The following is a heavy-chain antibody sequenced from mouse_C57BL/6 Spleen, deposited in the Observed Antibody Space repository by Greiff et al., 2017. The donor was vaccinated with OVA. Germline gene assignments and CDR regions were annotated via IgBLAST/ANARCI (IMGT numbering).Heavy chain of an antibody. D-gene: IGHD1-1*01. CDR1: GYSFTGYF. Sequence: VQLKESGPELVKPGDSVKISCKASGYSFTGYFMNWVMQSHGKSLEWIGRINPYNGDTFYNQKFKGKATLTVDKSSSTAHMELRSLTSEDSAVYYCAREGYGSSYGYFDVWGTGTTVTVSS. V-gene: IGHV1-20*01. CDR2: INPYNGDT. J-gene: IGHJ1*03. CDR3: AREGYGSSYGYFDV.